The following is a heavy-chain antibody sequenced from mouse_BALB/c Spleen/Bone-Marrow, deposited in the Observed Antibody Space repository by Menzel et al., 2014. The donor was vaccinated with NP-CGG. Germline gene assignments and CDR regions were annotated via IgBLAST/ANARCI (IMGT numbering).Heavy chain of an antibody. CDR1: GFTFSSYD. Sequence: DVHLVESGGVLVQPGGSLKLSCAASGFTFSSYDMSWVRRTPDKRLELVATINTNGGTTYYPDSVKGRFTISRDNAKSTLYLQMSSLKSADTAIYYCARNRYDWFAYWGQGTLVTVSA. V-gene: IGHV5-6-3*01. D-gene: IGHD2-14*01. CDR2: INTNGGTT. CDR3: ARNRYDWFAY. J-gene: IGHJ3*01.